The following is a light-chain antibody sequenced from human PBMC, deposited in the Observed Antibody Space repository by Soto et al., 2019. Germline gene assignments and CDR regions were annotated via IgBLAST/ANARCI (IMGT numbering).Light chain of an antibody. CDR2: DVS. Sequence: QSALTQPASVSGSPGQSITISCTGTSSDVGGYNYVSWYQQHPGKAPKLMIYDVSNRPSGVSNRFSGSKSGNTASLTISGLQAEDEADYYCSSYTSSSMGYVFGTGTKVTVL. CDR1: SSDVGGYNY. J-gene: IGLJ1*01. CDR3: SSYTSSSMGYV. V-gene: IGLV2-14*01.